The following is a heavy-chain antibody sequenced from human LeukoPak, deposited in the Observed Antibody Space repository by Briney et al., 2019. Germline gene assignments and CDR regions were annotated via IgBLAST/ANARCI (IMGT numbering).Heavy chain of an antibody. CDR2: IIPILDIA. J-gene: IGHJ4*02. D-gene: IGHD3-10*01. CDR1: GGTFNNYA. Sequence: SVKVSCKASGGTFNNYAINWVRQAPGQGLEWMGRIIPILDIANNAQKFQGRVTITADKSTNTAYMELSSLRSEDTAVYYCARSELLWFGGVNSGFDYWGQGTLVTVSS. V-gene: IGHV1-69*04. CDR3: ARSELLWFGGVNSGFDY.